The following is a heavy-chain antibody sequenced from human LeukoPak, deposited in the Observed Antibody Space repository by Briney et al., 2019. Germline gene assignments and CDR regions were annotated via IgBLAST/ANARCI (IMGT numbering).Heavy chain of an antibody. CDR2: IYHSGST. V-gene: IGHV4-38-2*02. CDR1: GYSTSRDYY. Sequence: PSETLSLTCTVSGYSTSRDYYWGWIRQPPGKGLEWIGSIYHSGSTYYNPSLKSRVTISVDTSKNQFSLKLSSVTAADTAVYYCARAYYDFWSGYYYYYYYYMDVWGKGTTVTVSS. CDR3: ARAYYDFWSGYYYYYYYYMDV. D-gene: IGHD3-3*01. J-gene: IGHJ6*03.